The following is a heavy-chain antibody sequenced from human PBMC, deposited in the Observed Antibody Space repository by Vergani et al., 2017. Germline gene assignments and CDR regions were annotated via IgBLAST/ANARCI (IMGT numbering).Heavy chain of an antibody. D-gene: IGHD6-19*01. V-gene: IGHV3-30*18. CDR2: ISYDGSNK. Sequence: QVQLVESGGGVVQPGRSLRLSCAASGFTFSSYGMHWVRQAPGKGLAWVAVISYDGSNKYYADSVKGRFTISRDNSKNTLYLQMNSLRAEDTAVYYCAKDQEQWLPEGWYFDYWGQGTLVTVSS. CDR3: AKDQEQWLPEGWYFDY. CDR1: GFTFSSYG. J-gene: IGHJ4*02.